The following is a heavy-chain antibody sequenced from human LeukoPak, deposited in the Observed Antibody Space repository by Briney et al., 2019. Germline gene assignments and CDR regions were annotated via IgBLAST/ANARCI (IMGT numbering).Heavy chain of an antibody. D-gene: IGHD3-3*01. CDR3: ASYFTIFGVVNWFDP. Sequence: SETLSLTCAIYGGSFSGYYWSWIRQPPGKGLEWIGEINHRGSTNYNPSLKSRVTISVDTSRNSFSLELSSVTAADTAVYYCASYFTIFGVVNWFDPWGQGTLVTVSS. CDR2: INHRGST. CDR1: GGSFSGYY. J-gene: IGHJ5*02. V-gene: IGHV4-34*01.